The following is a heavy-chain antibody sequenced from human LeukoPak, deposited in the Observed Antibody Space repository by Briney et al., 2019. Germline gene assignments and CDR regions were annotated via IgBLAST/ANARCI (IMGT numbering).Heavy chain of an antibody. CDR1: GYTFTSYY. Sequence: ASVKVSCKASGYTFTSYYMHWVRQAPGQGLEWMGIINPSGGSTSYAQKFQGRVTMTRDMSTSTVYMELSSLRSEDTAVYYCARGSRYSSGAPGGFDPWGQGTLVTVSS. D-gene: IGHD6-19*01. V-gene: IGHV1-46*01. CDR3: ARGSRYSSGAPGGFDP. J-gene: IGHJ5*02. CDR2: INPSGGST.